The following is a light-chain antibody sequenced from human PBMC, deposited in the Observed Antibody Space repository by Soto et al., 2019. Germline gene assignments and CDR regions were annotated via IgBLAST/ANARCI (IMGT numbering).Light chain of an antibody. CDR1: QSISSW. Sequence: DIQLTQSPSTLSASVGDRVTITCRASQSISSWLAWYQQKPGKAPKFLIYKTSNLESGVPSRFSGSGSGTEFTLTISSLQPYDFATYYCQYYHNYGLTFGQGTKVEIK. CDR2: KTS. V-gene: IGKV1-5*03. CDR3: QYYHNYGLT. J-gene: IGKJ1*01.